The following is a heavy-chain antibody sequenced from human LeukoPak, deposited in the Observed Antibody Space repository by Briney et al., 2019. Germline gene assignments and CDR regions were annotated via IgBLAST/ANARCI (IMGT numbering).Heavy chain of an antibody. CDR2: IRSEAYGGTT. CDR1: GFSFGDYA. J-gene: IGHJ4*02. V-gene: IGHV3-49*04. CDR3: TRGPY. Sequence: GGSLRLSCTASGFSFGDYAINWVRQAPGKGLEWVGYIRSEAYGGTTEYAASVKGRFTISRDDSKSIAYLQMNSLKTEDTAVYFCTRGPYWGQGTLVTVSS.